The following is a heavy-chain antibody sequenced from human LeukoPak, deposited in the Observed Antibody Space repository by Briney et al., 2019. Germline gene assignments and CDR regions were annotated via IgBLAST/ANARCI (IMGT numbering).Heavy chain of an antibody. J-gene: IGHJ6*03. CDR1: SGSISTSNYY. CDR3: ASTQGEGSSGYYGYYYYYMDV. V-gene: IGHV4-39*07. CDR2: IFYSGST. Sequence: SETLSLTCTVSSGSISTSNYYWGWVRQPPGKALEWIGNIFYSGSTYYSPSLKSRVTISLDTSRNQFSLKLNSVTAADTAVYYCASTQGEGSSGYYGYYYYYMDVWGKGTTVTISS. D-gene: IGHD3-22*01.